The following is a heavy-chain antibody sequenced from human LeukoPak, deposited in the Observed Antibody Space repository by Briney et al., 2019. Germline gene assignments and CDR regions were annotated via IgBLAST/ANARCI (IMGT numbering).Heavy chain of an antibody. CDR3: ARSRGWDLDALDI. CDR2: ISSSSNTI. CDR1: GFTFSIYR. V-gene: IGHV3-48*01. D-gene: IGHD6-19*01. J-gene: IGHJ3*02. Sequence: GGSLTLSCAASGFTFSIYRMNWVRQAPGKGLEWVSYISSSSNTIYYADSVEERRTISRDNDENSLYLQMNRLRAEDTAVYYCARSRGWDLDALDIWGQGTMVTVSS.